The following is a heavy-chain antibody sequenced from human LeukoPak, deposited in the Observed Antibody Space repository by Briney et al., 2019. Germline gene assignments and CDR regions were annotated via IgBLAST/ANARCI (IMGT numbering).Heavy chain of an antibody. D-gene: IGHD2-15*01. J-gene: IGHJ3*02. V-gene: IGHV4-59*01. CDR2: IYYSGST. Sequence: SETLSLTCTVSGGSISSYYWSWIRQPPGKGLEWIGYIYYSGSTNYNPSLKSRVTISVDTSKNQFSPKLSSVTAADTAVYYCARNEGYCSGGSCYSDAFDIWGQGTMVTVSS. CDR3: ARNEGYCSGGSCYSDAFDI. CDR1: GGSISSYY.